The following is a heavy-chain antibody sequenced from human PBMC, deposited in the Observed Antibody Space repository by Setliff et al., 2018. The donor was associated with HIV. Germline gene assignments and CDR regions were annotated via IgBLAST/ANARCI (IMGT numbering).Heavy chain of an antibody. J-gene: IGHJ4*02. Sequence: ASVKVSCKASDYTFTSYGISWVRQAPGQGLEWMGWISAYNGNTNYAQKLQGRVTMTRDTSTSTAYMELRSLRSDDTAVYYCARVWEWNYDLGYWGQGTLVTVSS. D-gene: IGHD1-7*01. CDR2: ISAYNGNT. V-gene: IGHV1-18*01. CDR3: ARVWEWNYDLGY. CDR1: DYTFTSYG.